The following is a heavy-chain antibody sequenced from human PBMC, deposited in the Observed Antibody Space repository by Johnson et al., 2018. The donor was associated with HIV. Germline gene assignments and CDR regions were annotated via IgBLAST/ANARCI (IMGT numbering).Heavy chain of an antibody. CDR3: AKGGIATRFFDI. V-gene: IGHV3-74*02. Sequence: VQLVESGGGLKQPGGSLRLSCAASGFTFSSYDMHWVRQAPGKGLVWVSRISSDGTDTYYADSVKGRFTISRDNSKNTLYLQMNSLRAEDTALYYCAKGGIATRFFDIWGQGTMVTVSS. CDR2: ISSDGTDT. D-gene: IGHD6-6*01. J-gene: IGHJ3*02. CDR1: GFTFSSYD.